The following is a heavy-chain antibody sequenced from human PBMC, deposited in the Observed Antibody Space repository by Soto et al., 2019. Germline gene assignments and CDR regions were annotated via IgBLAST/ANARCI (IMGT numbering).Heavy chain of an antibody. CDR2: IIPIFGTA. D-gene: IGHD6-19*01. V-gene: IGHV1-69*13. J-gene: IGHJ3*02. CDR3: ARGREYSSGRSAFDI. CDR1: GGTFSSYA. Sequence: ASVKVSCKASGGTFSSYAISWVRQAPGQGLEWMGGIIPIFGTANYAQKFQGRVTITADESTSTAYMELSSLRSEDTAVYYCARGREYSSGRSAFDIWGQGTMVTVSS.